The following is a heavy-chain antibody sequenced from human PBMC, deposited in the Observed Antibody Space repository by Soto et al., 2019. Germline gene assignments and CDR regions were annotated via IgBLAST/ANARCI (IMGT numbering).Heavy chain of an antibody. V-gene: IGHV1-18*01. CDR1: GYTFTNYG. D-gene: IGHD5-18*01. CDR2: IGGYKGNT. CDR3: APHPVDTVMHSCD. Sequence: QVQLVQSGAEVREPGASVKVSCKASGYTFTNYGVSWVRQAPGQGLEWMGWIGGYKGNTNYAQKLQGRVALTPDTSTSTAYMEPRSLRSDDPAVYYFAPHPVDTVMHSCDWGPVTLVTV. J-gene: IGHJ4*02.